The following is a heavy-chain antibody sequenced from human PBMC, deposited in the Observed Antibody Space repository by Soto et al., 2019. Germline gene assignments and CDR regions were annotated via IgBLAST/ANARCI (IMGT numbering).Heavy chain of an antibody. CDR2: ISSSGSTI. CDR1: GFTFSSYA. D-gene: IGHD3-10*01. Sequence: EVHLLESGGGLVQPGGSLRLSCAASGFTFSSYAMSWVRQAPGKGLEWVSYISSSGSTIFYADSVKGRFTISRDNAKNSLYLQMNSLRAEDTAVYYCARDDGLGLAPYYGMDVWGQGTTVTVSS. J-gene: IGHJ6*02. CDR3: ARDDGLGLAPYYGMDV. V-gene: IGHV3-48*03.